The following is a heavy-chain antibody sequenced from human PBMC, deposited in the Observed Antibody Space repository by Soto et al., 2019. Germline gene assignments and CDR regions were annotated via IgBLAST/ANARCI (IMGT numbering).Heavy chain of an antibody. Sequence: HPGGSLRLSCAASGFTFSSYAMTWGRQTPGKGLEWVSGISGSGGSTYYADSVKGRFTISRDNSKNTLYLQMNSLRAEDTAVYYCAKGWITVIEVVTIPHFFDYWGQGSLVTVSS. D-gene: IGHD3-22*01. CDR1: GFTFSSYA. CDR2: ISGSGGST. CDR3: AKGWITVIEVVTIPHFFDY. J-gene: IGHJ4*02. V-gene: IGHV3-23*01.